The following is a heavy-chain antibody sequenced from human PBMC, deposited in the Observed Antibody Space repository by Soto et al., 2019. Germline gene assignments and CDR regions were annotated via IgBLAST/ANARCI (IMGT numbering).Heavy chain of an antibody. CDR2: IKSKTDGGTT. CDR1: GFTFSNAW. J-gene: IGHJ6*02. Sequence: EVQLVESGGGLGKPGGSLRLSCAASGFTFSNAWMNWVRQAPGKGLEWVGRIKSKTDGGTTDYAAPVKGRFTISRDDSKNTLYLQMNSLKTEDTAVYYCTTSEMATIGGVSSHSYYYYGMDVWGQGTTVTVSS. D-gene: IGHD5-12*01. CDR3: TTSEMATIGGVSSHSYYYYGMDV. V-gene: IGHV3-15*07.